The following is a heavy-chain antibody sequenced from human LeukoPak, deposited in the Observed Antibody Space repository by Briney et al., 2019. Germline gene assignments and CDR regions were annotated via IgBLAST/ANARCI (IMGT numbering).Heavy chain of an antibody. CDR3: ARGERYFDWLYAFDI. CDR2: ISSSGSTI. J-gene: IGHJ3*02. D-gene: IGHD3-9*01. V-gene: IGHV3-11*01. CDR1: GFTFSDYY. Sequence: GGSLRLSCAASGFTFSDYYMSWIRQAPGKGLEWVSYISSSGSTIYYADSVKGRFTISRDNAKNSLYLQMNSLRAEDTTVYYCARGERYFDWLYAFDIWGQGTMVTVSS.